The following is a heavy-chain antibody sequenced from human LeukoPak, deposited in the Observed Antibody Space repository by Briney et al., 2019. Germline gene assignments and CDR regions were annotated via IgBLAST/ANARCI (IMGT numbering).Heavy chain of an antibody. CDR2: ISYDGSNK. CDR1: GFTFSSYA. V-gene: IGHV3-30*04. J-gene: IGHJ3*02. Sequence: PGGSLRLSCAASGFTFSSYAMHWVRQAPGKGLEWVAVISYDGSNKYYADSVKGRFTISRDNAKNTLYLQMNSLRAEDTAVYYCVKGYCSSTSCEGVVFDIWGQGTMVTVSS. D-gene: IGHD2-2*01. CDR3: VKGYCSSTSCEGVVFDI.